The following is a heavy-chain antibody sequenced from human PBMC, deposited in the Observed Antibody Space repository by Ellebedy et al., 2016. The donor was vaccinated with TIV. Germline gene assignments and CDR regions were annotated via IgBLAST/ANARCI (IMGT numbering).Heavy chain of an antibody. Sequence: SGPTLVKPTQTLTLTCNFSGFPRRHSGVGVGWVRQHPGKALEWLAVIFWDDDKRYSPSLKNRVTITKDTSKNQVVLTMTNMGPVDTGTHYCAHTGDGYNFWGFDYWGQGIQVTVSS. CDR2: IFWDDDK. V-gene: IGHV2-5*02. CDR1: GFPRRHSGVG. D-gene: IGHD5-24*01. CDR3: AHTGDGYNFWGFDY. J-gene: IGHJ4*02.